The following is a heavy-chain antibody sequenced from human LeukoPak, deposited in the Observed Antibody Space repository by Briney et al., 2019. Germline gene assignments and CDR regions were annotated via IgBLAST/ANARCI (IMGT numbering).Heavy chain of an antibody. V-gene: IGHV3-30*18. J-gene: IGHJ6*02. D-gene: IGHD2-15*01. CDR1: GFTFSSYA. Sequence: GRSLRLSCAASGFTFSSYAIHWVRQAPGKGPEWVAVISYDGSTKYYADSVKGRFTISRDNSKNTMYLQMNSLRPEDTAVFYCAKACCTGGSCYGRYYYGMDVWGQGTTVTVSS. CDR3: AKACCTGGSCYGRYYYGMDV. CDR2: ISYDGSTK.